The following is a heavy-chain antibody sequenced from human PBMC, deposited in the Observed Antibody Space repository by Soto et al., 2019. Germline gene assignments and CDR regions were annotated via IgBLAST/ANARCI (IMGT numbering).Heavy chain of an antibody. CDR3: ARACYDTVGYSLDP. Sequence: PSETLSLTCTVSGGSISSSSYYWGWIRQPPGKGLEWIGSIYYSGSTYYNPSLKSRVTISVDTSKNQFSLKLSSVTAADTAVYSCARACYDTVGYSLDPGCQGILVNAS. V-gene: IGHV4-39*01. J-gene: IGHJ5*02. CDR1: GGSISSSSYY. CDR2: IYYSGST. D-gene: IGHD5-12*01.